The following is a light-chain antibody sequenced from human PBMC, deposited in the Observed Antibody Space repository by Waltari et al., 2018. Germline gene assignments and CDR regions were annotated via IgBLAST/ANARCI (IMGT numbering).Light chain of an antibody. CDR2: STN. CDR1: SGSVSISHY. Sequence: TQEPSFSVSPGETVTLTCGLNSGSVSISHYASWYQHTPGQAPRTLIYSTNTLSSGVPDLFSGSILGNKAALTITGAQSDDESDYHCELYMGGDIFFGGGTKLNVL. CDR3: ELYMGGDIF. J-gene: IGLJ2*01. V-gene: IGLV8-61*01.